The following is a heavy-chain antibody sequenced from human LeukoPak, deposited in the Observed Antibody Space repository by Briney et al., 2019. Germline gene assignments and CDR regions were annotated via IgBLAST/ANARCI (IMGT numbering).Heavy chain of an antibody. CDR2: IYYSGST. J-gene: IGHJ5*02. CDR1: GYSISSSNW. D-gene: IGHD1-26*01. Sequence: SETLSLTCAVSGYSISSSNWWGWIRQPPGKGLEWIGYIYYSGSTYYNPSLKSRVTISVDTSKNQFSLKLSSVTAADTAVYYCARLPGMGATKKARNWFDPWGQGTLVTVSS. CDR3: ARLPGMGATKKARNWFDP. V-gene: IGHV4-28*01.